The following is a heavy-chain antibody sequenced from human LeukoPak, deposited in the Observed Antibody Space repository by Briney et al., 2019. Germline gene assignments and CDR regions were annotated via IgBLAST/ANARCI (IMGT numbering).Heavy chain of an antibody. CDR3: ARRYCSGGICYSSFDY. CDR1: GGSISSYY. Sequence: SETLSLTCTVSGGSISSYYWSWIRQPPGKGLEWIGYIYYSGSTSYNPSLKSRVTISVDTSKNQFSLKPSSVTAADTAVYYCARRYCSGGICYSSFDYWGQGTLVTVSS. J-gene: IGHJ4*02. CDR2: IYYSGST. V-gene: IGHV4-59*08. D-gene: IGHD2-15*01.